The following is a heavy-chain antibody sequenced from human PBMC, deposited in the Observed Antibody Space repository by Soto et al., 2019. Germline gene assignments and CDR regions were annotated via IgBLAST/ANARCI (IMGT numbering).Heavy chain of an antibody. Sequence: SVKVSCKASGGTFSSYAISWVRQAPGQGLEWMGGIIPIFGTANYAQKFQGRVTITADESTSTAYMELSSLRSEDTAVYYCAGVYDSSGYLSLGGVDYYYYGMDVWGQGTTVTVSS. CDR3: AGVYDSSGYLSLGGVDYYYYGMDV. J-gene: IGHJ6*02. CDR2: IIPIFGTA. D-gene: IGHD3-22*01. CDR1: GGTFSSYA. V-gene: IGHV1-69*13.